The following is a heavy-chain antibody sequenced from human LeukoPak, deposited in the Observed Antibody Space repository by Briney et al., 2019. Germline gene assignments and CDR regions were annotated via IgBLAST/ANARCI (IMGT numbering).Heavy chain of an antibody. J-gene: IGHJ3*02. V-gene: IGHV4-39*01. CDR3: ASFNGIVDAFDI. CDR1: GGSISSSSYY. CDR2: IYYSGST. D-gene: IGHD3-22*01. Sequence: SETLSLTCTVSGGSISSSSYYWGWIRQPPGKGLEWIGSIYYSGSTYYNPSLKSRVTISVDTSKNQFSLKLSSVTAADTAVCYCASFNGIVDAFDIWGQGTMVTVSS.